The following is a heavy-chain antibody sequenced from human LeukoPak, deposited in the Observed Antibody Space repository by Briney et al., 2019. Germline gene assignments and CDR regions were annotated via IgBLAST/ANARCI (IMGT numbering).Heavy chain of an antibody. CDR2: ILFGSGDT. CDR3: AADVVEVGYFEVKDAFDI. Sequence: TSVKVSCKASGFTFTTSAMQWVRQARGQRLEWIGWILFGSGDTKYAQNFQERVTIIRDMSTSTVYMELNSLRSDDTAVYYCAADVVEVGYFEVKDAFDIWGQGTVVTVSS. V-gene: IGHV1-58*02. J-gene: IGHJ3*02. CDR1: GFTFTTSA. D-gene: IGHD3-9*01.